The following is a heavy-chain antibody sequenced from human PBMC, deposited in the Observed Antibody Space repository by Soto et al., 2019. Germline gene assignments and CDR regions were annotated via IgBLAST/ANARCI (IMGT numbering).Heavy chain of an antibody. V-gene: IGHV4-31*03. CDR2: IYFSGTT. Sequence: SENLSLTCTVSGGSISSGDYYWSWIRQHPGKGLEWIGTIYFSGTTYYNPSLKSRVTISVDTSKSQFSLKLSSVTAADTAVYYCARRDRSGFSYWLDTWGQGTLVTVS. CDR3: ARRDRSGFSYWLDT. J-gene: IGHJ5*02. CDR1: GGSISSGDYY. D-gene: IGHD3-22*01.